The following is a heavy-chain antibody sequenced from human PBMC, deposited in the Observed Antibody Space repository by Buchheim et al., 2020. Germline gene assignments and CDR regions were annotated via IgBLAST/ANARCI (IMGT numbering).Heavy chain of an antibody. CDR1: GGSISSGSYY. CDR3: AREHYYDSSGFPRDWFDP. V-gene: IGHV4-61*02. J-gene: IGHJ5*02. Sequence: QVQLQESGPGLVKPSQTLSLTCTVSGGSISSGSYYWSWIRQPAGKGLEWIGRISTSGTTRYNPSLKSRVTISVDTSKNQFPLKLGSVTAADTAVYYCAREHYYDSSGFPRDWFDPWGQGTL. CDR2: ISTSGTT. D-gene: IGHD3-22*01.